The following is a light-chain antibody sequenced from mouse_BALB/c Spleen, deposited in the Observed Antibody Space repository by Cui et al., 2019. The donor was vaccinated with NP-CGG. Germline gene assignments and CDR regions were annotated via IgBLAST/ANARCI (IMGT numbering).Light chain of an antibody. CDR3: ALWYSNHWV. V-gene: IGLV1*01. J-gene: IGLJ1*01. CDR2: GTN. Sequence: QAVVPQEPALTTSPGETVTVTCRSSTGAVTINNYANWVQEKPDHLFTGLIGGTNNRAPGVPARFSGSLIGDKAALTITGAQTEDEAIYFCALWYSNHWVFGGGTKLTVL. CDR1: TGAVTINNY.